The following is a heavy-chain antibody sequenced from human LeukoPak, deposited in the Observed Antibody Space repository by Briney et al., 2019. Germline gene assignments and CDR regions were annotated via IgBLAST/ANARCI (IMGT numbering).Heavy chain of an antibody. CDR3: ARGDGYSSGWYGGEMGDAFDI. CDR1: GYTFTSYA. Sequence: GASVKVSCKASGYTFTSYAMHWVRQAPGQRLEWTGWINAGNGNTKYSQEFQGRVTITRDTSASTAYMELSSLRSEDMAVYYCARGDGYSSGWYGGEMGDAFDIWGQGTMVTVSS. D-gene: IGHD6-19*01. J-gene: IGHJ3*02. V-gene: IGHV1-3*03. CDR2: INAGNGNT.